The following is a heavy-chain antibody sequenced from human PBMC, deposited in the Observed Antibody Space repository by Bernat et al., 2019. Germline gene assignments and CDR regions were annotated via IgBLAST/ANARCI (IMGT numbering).Heavy chain of an antibody. CDR2: ISYDGSNK. CDR1: GFTFSSYG. Sequence: QVQLVESGGGVVQPGRSLRLSCAASGFTFSSYGMHWVRQAPGKGLEWVAVISYDGSNKYYADSVKGRFTISRDNSKSTLSLQMNSLRAEDTAVYYCARDPDYGDYTYYFDYWGQGTLVTVSS. D-gene: IGHD4-17*01. J-gene: IGHJ4*02. V-gene: IGHV3-30*03. CDR3: ARDPDYGDYTYYFDY.